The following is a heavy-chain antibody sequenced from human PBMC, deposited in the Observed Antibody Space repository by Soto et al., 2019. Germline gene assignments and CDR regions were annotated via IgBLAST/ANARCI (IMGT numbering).Heavy chain of an antibody. V-gene: IGHV3-30*18. CDR2: ISYDGSNK. CDR1: GFTFSSYG. D-gene: IGHD6-6*01. Sequence: QVQLVESGGGVVQPGRSLRLSCAASGFTFSSYGMHWVRQAPGKGLEWVAVISYDGSNKYYADSVKGRFTISRDNSKNPLYLQMNSLRAEDTAVYYCAKEVGRSSSSWVYYYYYGMDVWGQGTTVTVSS. CDR3: AKEVGRSSSSWVYYYYYGMDV. J-gene: IGHJ6*02.